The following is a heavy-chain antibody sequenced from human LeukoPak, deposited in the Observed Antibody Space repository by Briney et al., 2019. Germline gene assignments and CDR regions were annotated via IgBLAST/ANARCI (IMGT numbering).Heavy chain of an antibody. CDR2: IYTSGIT. D-gene: IGHD6-13*01. CDR1: GGSISSYY. J-gene: IGHJ1*01. CDR3: ARDGTSSSWYVYFQH. V-gene: IGHV4-4*07. Sequence: PSETLSLTCTVSGGSISSYYWSWIRQPAGKGLEWIGRIYTSGITNYNPSLKSRVTMSVDTSKNQFSLKLSSVTAADTAVYYCARDGTSSSWYVYFQHWGQGTLVTVSS.